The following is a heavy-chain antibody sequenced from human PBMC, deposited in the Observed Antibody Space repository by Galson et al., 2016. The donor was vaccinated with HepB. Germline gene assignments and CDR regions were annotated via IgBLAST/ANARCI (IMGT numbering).Heavy chain of an antibody. CDR1: GFTFTTYA. CDR2: ITGSGGST. D-gene: IGHD3-10*01. CDR3: AKSGWLGFGEFSS. Sequence: SLRLSCAASGFTFTTYAMSWVRQAPGKGLEWVSTITGSGGSTYYADSVKGRFTISRDNSRNTQYLQMNTLRAEDTAVYYCAKSGWLGFGEFSSWGQGTPVTVAS. J-gene: IGHJ4*02. V-gene: IGHV3-23*01.